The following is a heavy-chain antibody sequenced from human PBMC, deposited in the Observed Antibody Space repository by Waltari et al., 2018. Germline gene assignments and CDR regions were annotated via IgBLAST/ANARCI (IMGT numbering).Heavy chain of an antibody. D-gene: IGHD6-19*01. Sequence: QLHLVQSGAEVQTPAASLKVSCTASAYTISTYALTRVRQAPGQGLEWLGWVRAVYGNTDDAPRPHDRVTLTTAPSPYTDYMEVNSLRPNDTGGYYCATAVGGNMEFDTRGHGSLVTGSS. J-gene: IGHJ4*01. V-gene: IGHV1-18*01. CDR2: VRAVYGNT. CDR1: AYTISTYA. CDR3: ATAVGGNMEFDT.